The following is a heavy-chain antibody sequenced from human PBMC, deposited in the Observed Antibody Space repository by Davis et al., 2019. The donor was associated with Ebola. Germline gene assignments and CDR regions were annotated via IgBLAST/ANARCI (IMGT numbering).Heavy chain of an antibody. J-gene: IGHJ4*02. D-gene: IGHD1-20*01. V-gene: IGHV3-69-1*01. CDR2: LGTSADP. CDR3: ARDNWNSFDY. CDR1: GFIFRSYF. Sequence: GESLKISCAASGFIFRSYFMSWVRQAPGKGLEWVSTLGTSADPYYADSVKGRFTISRDNTKNSLYLQMNSLRAEDTAVYYCARDNWNSFDYWGQGTLVTVSS.